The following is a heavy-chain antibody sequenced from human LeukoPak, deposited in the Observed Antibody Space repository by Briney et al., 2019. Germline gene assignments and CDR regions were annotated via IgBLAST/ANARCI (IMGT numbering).Heavy chain of an antibody. Sequence: PGGSLRLSCAASGFTFNSYSMNWVRQAPGKGLEWVSFISSSSSYIYYADSVKGRFTISRDNAKNSLYLQMNSLRAEDTAVYYCAKTPPWSYRHYFDYWGQGTLVTVSS. V-gene: IGHV3-21*01. CDR2: ISSSSSYI. CDR1: GFTFNSYS. J-gene: IGHJ4*02. D-gene: IGHD2-15*01. CDR3: AKTPPWSYRHYFDY.